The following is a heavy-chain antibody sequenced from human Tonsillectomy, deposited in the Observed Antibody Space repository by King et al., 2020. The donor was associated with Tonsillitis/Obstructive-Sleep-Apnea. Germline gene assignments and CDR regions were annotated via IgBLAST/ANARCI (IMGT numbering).Heavy chain of an antibody. Sequence: TLKESGPTLVKPTQTLTLTCTFSGFSLSTGGMSVGWIRQPPGKALEWLALIYWDDGKRYSPSLKSRLTITKDTSKNQVVLTMTNMDPVDTATYYCAHSPEYDFWSGFPKDWFDPWGQGTLVTVSS. V-gene: IGHV2-5*02. J-gene: IGHJ5*02. D-gene: IGHD3-3*01. CDR1: GFSLSTGGMS. CDR3: AHSPEYDFWSGFPKDWFDP. CDR2: IYWDDGK.